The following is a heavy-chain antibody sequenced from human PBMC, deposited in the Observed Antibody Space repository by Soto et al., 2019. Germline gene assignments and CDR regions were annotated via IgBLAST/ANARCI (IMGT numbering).Heavy chain of an antibody. J-gene: IGHJ6*02. CDR2: INAGNGNT. D-gene: IGHD3-16*02. Sequence: QVQLVQSGAEVKKPGASVKVSCKASGYTFTSYAMHWVRQAPGQRLEWMGWINAGNGNTKYSQKFQGRVTITRDTSASTAYMELSSLRSEDTAVYYCARDLGGGGSYRYTVWYYYYGMDVWGQGTTVTVSS. CDR1: GYTFTSYA. CDR3: ARDLGGGGSYRYTVWYYYYGMDV. V-gene: IGHV1-3*01.